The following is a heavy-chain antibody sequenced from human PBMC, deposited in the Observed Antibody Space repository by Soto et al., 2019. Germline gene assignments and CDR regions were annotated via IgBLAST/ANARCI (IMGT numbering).Heavy chain of an antibody. CDR2: IYYSGST. CDR3: ARSVAGIGSAYFDY. D-gene: IGHD6-19*01. J-gene: IGHJ4*02. V-gene: IGHV4-31*03. Sequence: QVQLQESGPGLVKPSQTLSLTCTVSGGSISSGGYYWSWIRQHPGNGLEWIGYIYYSGSTYYNPSLKSRVTISVDTSKNQFSLKLSSVTAADTAVYYCARSVAGIGSAYFDYWGQGTLVTVSS. CDR1: GGSISSGGYY.